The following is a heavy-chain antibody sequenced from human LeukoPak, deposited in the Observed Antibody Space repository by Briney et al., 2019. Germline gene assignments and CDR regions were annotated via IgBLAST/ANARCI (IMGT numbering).Heavy chain of an antibody. CDR1: GGSFSGYY. V-gene: IGHV4-34*01. CDR3: ARRGTIGTIDY. CDR2: INHSGST. D-gene: IGHD1-14*01. J-gene: IGHJ4*02. Sequence: SETLSLTCAVYGGSFSGYYWSWIRQPPGKGLEWIGEINHSGSTYYNPSLKSRVTISVDTSKNQFSLKLSSVTAADTAVYYCARRGTIGTIDYWGQGTLVTVSS.